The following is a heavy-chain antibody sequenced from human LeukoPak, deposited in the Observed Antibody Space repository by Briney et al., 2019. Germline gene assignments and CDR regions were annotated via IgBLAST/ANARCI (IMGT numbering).Heavy chain of an antibody. CDR3: ARGGSIAAAGTGYYYYGMDV. V-gene: IGHV1-18*01. CDR1: GYTFTSYG. J-gene: IGHJ6*02. CDR2: ISAYNGNT. Sequence: ASVKVSCKASGYTFTSYGISWVRRAPGQGLEWMGWISAYNGNTNYAQKLQGRVTMTTDTSTSTAYMELRSLRSDDTAVYYCARGGSIAAAGTGYYYYGMDVWGQGTTVTVSS. D-gene: IGHD6-13*01.